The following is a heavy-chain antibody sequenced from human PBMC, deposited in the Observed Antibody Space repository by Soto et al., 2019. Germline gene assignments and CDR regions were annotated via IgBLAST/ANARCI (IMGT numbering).Heavy chain of an antibody. CDR1: GFTFISYE. D-gene: IGHD4-17*01. CDR2: ISSSGSTI. CDR3: AGFDYGTYGMDV. J-gene: IGHJ6*02. V-gene: IGHV3-48*03. Sequence: GGSLRLSCAASGFTFISYEINVFRQAPGKGLEWVSYISSSGSTIYYADSVKGRFTISRDNAKNSLYLQMNSLRAEDTAVYYCAGFDYGTYGMDVWGQGTTVTVSS.